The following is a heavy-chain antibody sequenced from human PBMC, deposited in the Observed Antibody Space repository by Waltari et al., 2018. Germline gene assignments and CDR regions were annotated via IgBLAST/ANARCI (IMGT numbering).Heavy chain of an antibody. CDR2: MNPNSGNT. Sequence: QVQLVQSGAEVKKPGASVKVSCKAYGYPFPSHDIHWFRPAPRPGLEWMGWMNPNSGNTGYAQKFQGRVTITRNTTISTAYMELSSLRSEDTAVYYCARVKKSIAAAGYYYYYYDMDVWGKGTTVTVSS. V-gene: IGHV1-8*03. CDR1: GYPFPSHD. J-gene: IGHJ6*03. CDR3: ARVKKSIAAAGYYYYYYDMDV. D-gene: IGHD6-13*01.